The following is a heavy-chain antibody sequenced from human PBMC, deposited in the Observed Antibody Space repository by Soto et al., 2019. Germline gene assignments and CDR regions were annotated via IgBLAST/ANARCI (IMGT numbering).Heavy chain of an antibody. CDR3: ARSVTVTTWDGEFDY. CDR2: ISSSSSYI. V-gene: IGHV3-21*01. D-gene: IGHD4-17*01. CDR1: GFTFSSYS. J-gene: IGHJ4*02. Sequence: PGGSLRLSCAASGFTFSSYSMNWVRQAPGKGLEWVSSISSSSSYIYYADSVKGRFTISRDNAKNSLYLQMNSLRAEDTAVYYCARSVTVTTWDGEFDYWGQGTLVTVSS.